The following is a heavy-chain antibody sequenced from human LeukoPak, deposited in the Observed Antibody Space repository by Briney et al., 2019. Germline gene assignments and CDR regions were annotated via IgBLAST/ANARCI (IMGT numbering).Heavy chain of an antibody. CDR3: AVAPTHDYSADY. Sequence: SVKVSCKASGGTFSSYAISWVRQAPGQGLEWMGGIIPIFGPANYAQKFQGRVTITTDESTSTAYMELTSLRSEDTAVFYCAVAPTHDYSADYWGQGTLVTVSS. CDR2: IIPIFGPA. D-gene: IGHD3-16*01. V-gene: IGHV1-69*05. J-gene: IGHJ4*02. CDR1: GGTFSSYA.